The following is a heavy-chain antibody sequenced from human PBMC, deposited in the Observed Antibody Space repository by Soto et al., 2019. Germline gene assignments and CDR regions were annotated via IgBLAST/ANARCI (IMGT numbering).Heavy chain of an antibody. V-gene: IGHV4-34*01. CDR3: ARDRIRITMVRGVIRTRANYGMDV. Sequence: SETLSLTCGVEGGSCSGYYWSWISQTPGKGLEWIGEINHSGSTNYNPSLKSRVTISVDTSKNQFSLKLSSVTAADTAVYYCARDRIRITMVRGVIRTRANYGMDVWGHGTTVTVSS. D-gene: IGHD3-10*01. CDR2: INHSGST. CDR1: GGSCSGYY. J-gene: IGHJ6*02.